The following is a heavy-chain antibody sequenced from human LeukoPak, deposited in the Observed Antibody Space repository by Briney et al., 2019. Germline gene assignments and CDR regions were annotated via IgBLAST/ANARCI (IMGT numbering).Heavy chain of an antibody. D-gene: IGHD3-16*01. V-gene: IGHV3-30*03. Sequence: GGSLRLSCAASGFTFSSYGMHWVRQAPGKGLEWVAVISYDGSNKYYADSVKGRFTISRDNSKNTLYLQMNSLRAEDTAVYFCARGGGLDVWGQGATVTVSS. CDR1: GFTFSSYG. CDR2: ISYDGSNK. CDR3: ARGGGLDV. J-gene: IGHJ6*02.